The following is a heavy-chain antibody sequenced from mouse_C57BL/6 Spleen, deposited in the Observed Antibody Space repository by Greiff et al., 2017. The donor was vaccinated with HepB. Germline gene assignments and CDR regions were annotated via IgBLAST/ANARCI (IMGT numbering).Heavy chain of an antibody. J-gene: IGHJ3*01. V-gene: IGHV1-54*01. D-gene: IGHD1-1*01. CDR2: INPGSGGT. CDR1: GYAFTNYL. CDR3: ARYYYGSPFAY. Sequence: VQLQESGAELVRPGTSVKVSCKASGYAFTNYLIEWVKQRPGQGLEWIGVINPGSGGTNYNEKFKGKATLTADKSSSTAYMQLSSLTSEDSAVYFCARYYYGSPFAYWGQGTLFTVSA.